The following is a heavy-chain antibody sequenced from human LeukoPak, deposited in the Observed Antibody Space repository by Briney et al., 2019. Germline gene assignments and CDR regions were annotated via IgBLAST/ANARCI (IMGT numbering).Heavy chain of an antibody. CDR1: GFTLSSYS. V-gene: IGHV3-48*04. J-gene: IGHJ4*02. CDR3: ARGYGSGSYFDY. D-gene: IGHD3-10*01. CDR2: ISGISSTI. Sequence: GGSLRLSCAASGFTLSSYSMNWVRQAPGKGLEWVSYISGISSTIYYADSVKGRFTISRDNAKNSLYLQMNSLRAEDTAVYYCARGYGSGSYFDYWGQGTLVTVSS.